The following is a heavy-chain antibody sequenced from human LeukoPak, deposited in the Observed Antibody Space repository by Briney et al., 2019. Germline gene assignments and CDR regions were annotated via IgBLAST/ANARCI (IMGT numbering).Heavy chain of an antibody. CDR1: GFTLSSYS. CDR3: ARLRPYCSGGSCYPDY. CDR2: ISSSSSYI. Sequence: GGSLRLSCAASGFTLSSYSMNWVRQAPGKGLEWVSSISSSSSYIYYADSVKGRFTISRDNAKNSLYLQMNSLRAGDTAVYYCARLRPYCSGGSCYPDYWGQGTLVTVSS. D-gene: IGHD2-15*01. V-gene: IGHV3-21*01. J-gene: IGHJ4*02.